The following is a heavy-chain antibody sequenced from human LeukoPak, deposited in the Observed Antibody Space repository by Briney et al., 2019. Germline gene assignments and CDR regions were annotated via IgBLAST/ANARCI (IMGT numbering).Heavy chain of an antibody. CDR2: MNPNSGNT. CDR1: GDSFTTYA. D-gene: IGHD3-10*01. Sequence: GASVKVSCKASGDSFTTYAINWVRQATGQGLEWMGWMNPNSGNTVYAQKFQGRVTITRDTSASTAYMELSSLRSEDTAVYYCARAGELFHDYWGQGTLVTVSS. J-gene: IGHJ4*02. CDR3: ARAGELFHDY. V-gene: IGHV1-8*01.